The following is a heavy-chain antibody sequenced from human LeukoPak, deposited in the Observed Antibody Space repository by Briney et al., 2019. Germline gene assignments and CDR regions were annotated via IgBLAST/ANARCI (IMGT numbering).Heavy chain of an antibody. D-gene: IGHD2/OR15-2a*01. CDR2: FDPEDVET. J-gene: IGHJ4*02. Sequence: ASVKVSCKVSGNTFTDLSMNWVRQAPGKGLEWMGGFDPEDVETIYAQKFQGRVTMTEDTSTETAYMELTSLRPEDPAVYYCATDFYRGRQCDYWGQGTLVTVSS. CDR3: ATDFYRGRQCDY. CDR1: GNTFTDLS. V-gene: IGHV1-24*01.